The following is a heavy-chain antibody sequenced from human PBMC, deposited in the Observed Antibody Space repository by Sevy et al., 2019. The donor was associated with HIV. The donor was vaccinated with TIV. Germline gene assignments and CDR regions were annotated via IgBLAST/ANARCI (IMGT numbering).Heavy chain of an antibody. V-gene: IGHV3-49*03. CDR2: IRSKAYGGTT. CDR3: TRDLEYSSSYYFDY. D-gene: IGHD6-6*01. J-gene: IGHJ4*02. CDR1: GFTFGDYA. Sequence: GGSLRLSCTASGFTFGDYAMSWFRQAPGKGLEWVGFIRSKAYGGTTEYAASVKGRVTISRDDSKSIAYLRMNSLKTEDTAVYYCTRDLEYSSSYYFDYWGQGTLVTVSS.